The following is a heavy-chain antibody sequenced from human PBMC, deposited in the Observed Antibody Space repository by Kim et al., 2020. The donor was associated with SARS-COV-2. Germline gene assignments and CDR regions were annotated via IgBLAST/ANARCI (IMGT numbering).Heavy chain of an antibody. CDR1: GIVLTNYG. CDR3: AKTYCSGHSCYTGGPAYFNEAMDV. V-gene: IGHV3-30*18. J-gene: IGHJ6*02. CDR2: MSHDGNER. D-gene: IGHD2-15*01. Sequence: GGSLRLSCVGSGIVLTNYGVHWVRQAPGKGLEWVALMSHDGNERFYADSLKGRFTVSRDISLNTIFLEMSGLRVEDTGIYYCAKTYCSGHSCYTGGPAYFNEAMDVWGQGTTVIVSS.